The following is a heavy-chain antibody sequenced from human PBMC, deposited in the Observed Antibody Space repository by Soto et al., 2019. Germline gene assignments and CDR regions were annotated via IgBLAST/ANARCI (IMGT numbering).Heavy chain of an antibody. Sequence: GGSLRLSCAASGFTVSSKYMTWVRQAPGKGLEWVSLIQSGGTTYYADSVKGRFTISRDTSENTLHLQMDSLRVEDTAVYYCAKSTGDTWTTHYFDYWGKGILVTVSS. CDR3: AKSTGDTWTTHYFDY. CDR2: IQSGGTT. D-gene: IGHD4-4*01. CDR1: GFTVSSKY. V-gene: IGHV3-66*01. J-gene: IGHJ4*02.